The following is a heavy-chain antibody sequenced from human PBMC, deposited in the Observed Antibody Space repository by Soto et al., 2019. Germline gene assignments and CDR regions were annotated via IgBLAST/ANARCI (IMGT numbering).Heavy chain of an antibody. CDR2: IYHSGST. D-gene: IGHD3-9*01. CDR1: GGSIFSSNR. CDR3: ARDFDDILTGYYHN. Sequence: PETLSLTCAVSGGSIFSSNRWSWVRQPPGKGLEWIGEIYHSGSTNYNPSLKSRVTISVDKSKNQFSLKLSSVTAADTAVYYCARDFDDILTGYYHNWGRGTLVP. V-gene: IGHV4-4*03. J-gene: IGHJ4*02.